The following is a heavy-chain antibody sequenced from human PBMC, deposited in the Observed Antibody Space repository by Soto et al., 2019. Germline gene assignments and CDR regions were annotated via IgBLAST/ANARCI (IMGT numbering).Heavy chain of an antibody. J-gene: IGHJ5*02. CDR2: IYHSGST. CDR3: ARTPTP. Sequence: SETLSLSCTVPGGSISGSSDSWSWIRQPPGKGLEWIGYIYHSGSTYYNPSLKSRVTISVDRSKNQFSLKLSSVTAADTAVYYCARTPTPWGQGTLVTVSS. D-gene: IGHD1-26*01. V-gene: IGHV4-30-2*01. CDR1: GGSISGSSDS.